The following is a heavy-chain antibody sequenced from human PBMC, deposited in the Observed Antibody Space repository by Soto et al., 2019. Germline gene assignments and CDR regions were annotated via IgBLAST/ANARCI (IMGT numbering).Heavy chain of an antibody. CDR2: IGTAGDT. CDR3: ARVGGGGYDFYYFDY. J-gene: IGHJ4*02. Sequence: EVQLVESGGGLVQPGGSLRLSCAASGFTFSSYDMHWVRQATGKGLEWVSAIGTAGDTYYPGSVKGRFTISRENAKNSLYLQMDSLGAGDTAVYYWARVGGGGYDFYYFDYWGQGTLVTVSS. D-gene: IGHD3-3*01. V-gene: IGHV3-13*01. CDR1: GFTFSSYD.